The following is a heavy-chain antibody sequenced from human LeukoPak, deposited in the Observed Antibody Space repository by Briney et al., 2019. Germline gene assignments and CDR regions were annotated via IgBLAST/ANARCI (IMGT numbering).Heavy chain of an antibody. CDR3: ARGNEYSYGFTGRERTKSRLDY. V-gene: IGHV4-39*07. J-gene: IGHJ4*02. Sequence: SETLSLTCTVSGGSISSSSYYWGWIRQPPGKGLEWIGSIYYSGSTYYNPSLKSRVTISVDTSKNQFSLKLSSVTAADTAVYYCARGNEYSYGFTGRERTKSRLDYWGQGTLVTVSS. D-gene: IGHD5-18*01. CDR1: GGSISSSSYY. CDR2: IYYSGST.